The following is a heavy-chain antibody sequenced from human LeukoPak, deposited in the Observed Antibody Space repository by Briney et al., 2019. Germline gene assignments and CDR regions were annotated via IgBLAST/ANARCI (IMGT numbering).Heavy chain of an antibody. CDR1: GFTFSSYE. CDR3: ARVPHSGWARDYYYYMDV. Sequence: PGGSLRLSCAASGFTFSSYEMNWVRQAPGKGLEWVSYISSSGSTIYYADSVKGRFTISRDNAKNSLYLQMNSLRAEDTAVYYCARVPHSGWARDYYYYMDVWGKGTTVTVSS. J-gene: IGHJ6*03. D-gene: IGHD6-19*01. V-gene: IGHV3-48*03. CDR2: ISSSGSTI.